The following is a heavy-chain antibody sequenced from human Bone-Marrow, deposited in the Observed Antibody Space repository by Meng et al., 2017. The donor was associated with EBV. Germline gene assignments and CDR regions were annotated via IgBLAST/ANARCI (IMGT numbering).Heavy chain of an antibody. CDR3: ARRSPTGTFDY. J-gene: IGHJ4*02. CDR2: INHSGST. Sequence: QVQLQQWGAGLLKPSETLSLTCAGYGGSFSGYYWSWIRQPPGKGLEWIGEINHSGSTNYNPSLKSRVTISVDTSKNQFSLKLSSVTAADTAVYYCARRSPTGTFDYWGQGTLVTVSS. D-gene: IGHD1/OR15-1a*01. CDR1: GGSFSGYY. V-gene: IGHV4-34*01.